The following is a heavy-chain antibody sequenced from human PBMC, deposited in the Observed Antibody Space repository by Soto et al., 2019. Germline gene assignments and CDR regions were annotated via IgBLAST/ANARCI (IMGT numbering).Heavy chain of an antibody. J-gene: IGHJ4*02. CDR1: GGTFNTFA. CDR2: IIPIFGPA. Sequence: QVQLVQSGAEVKKPGSSVKVSCKASGGTFNTFAISWVRQAPGQGLEWMGGIIPIFGPANYAEKFQGRVTITADKSTSTASLELTSLTSEDTAVYYCARAAKRYFDYWGQGTLVTVSS. CDR3: ARAAKRYFDY. V-gene: IGHV1-69*06.